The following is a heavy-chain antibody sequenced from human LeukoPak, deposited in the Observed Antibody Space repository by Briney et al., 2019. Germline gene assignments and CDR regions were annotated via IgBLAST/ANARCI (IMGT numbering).Heavy chain of an antibody. D-gene: IGHD4/OR15-4a*01. Sequence: GRSLRLSCAASGFTFSSYGMHWVRQAPGKGLEWVAVIWYDGSNKYYADSVKGRFTISRDNSKNTLYLQMNSLRAEDTAVYYCARDPSNYRYFDYWGQGTLVTVSS. CDR3: ARDPSNYRYFDY. V-gene: IGHV3-33*01. J-gene: IGHJ4*02. CDR2: IWYDGSNK. CDR1: GFTFSSYG.